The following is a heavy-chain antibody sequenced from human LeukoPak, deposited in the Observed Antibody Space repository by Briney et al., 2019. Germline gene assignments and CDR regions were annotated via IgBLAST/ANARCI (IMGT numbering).Heavy chain of an antibody. Sequence: ASVKVSCKASGYTFTSYGISWVRQAPGQGLEWMGWIRAYNGNTNYAQKLQGRVTMTTDTSTSTAYMELRRLRADDTAVYYCARADIVVVPAAYFDNWGQGTLVTVSS. CDR1: GYTFTSYG. J-gene: IGHJ4*02. CDR2: IRAYNGNT. CDR3: ARADIVVVPAAYFDN. D-gene: IGHD2-2*01. V-gene: IGHV1-18*01.